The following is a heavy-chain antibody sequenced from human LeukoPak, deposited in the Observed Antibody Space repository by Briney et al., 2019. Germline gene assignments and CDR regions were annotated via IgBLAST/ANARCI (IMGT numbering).Heavy chain of an antibody. V-gene: IGHV4-34*01. CDR2: INHSGGT. Sequence: PSETLSLTCAVYGGSFSGYYWSWIRQPPGKGLEWIGEINHSGGTNYNPSLKSRVTISVDTSKNQFSLQLSSVTAADTAVYYCASAGDFNSRPDPFDYWGQGTLVTVSS. D-gene: IGHD6-13*01. J-gene: IGHJ4*02. CDR1: GGSFSGYY. CDR3: ASAGDFNSRPDPFDY.